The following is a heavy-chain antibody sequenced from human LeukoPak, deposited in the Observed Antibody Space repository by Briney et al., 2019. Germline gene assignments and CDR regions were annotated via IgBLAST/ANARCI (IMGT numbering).Heavy chain of an antibody. CDR2: IYTSGST. Sequence: SETLSLTCIVSGGSISSYYWSWIRQPAGKGLEWIGRIYTSGSTNYNPSLKSRVTISVDKSKNQFSLKLSSMTAADTAVYYCARARRHTIYYDSSGYPYYFDYWGQGTLVTVSS. V-gene: IGHV4-4*07. CDR3: ARARRHTIYYDSSGYPYYFDY. D-gene: IGHD3-22*01. CDR1: GGSISSYY. J-gene: IGHJ4*02.